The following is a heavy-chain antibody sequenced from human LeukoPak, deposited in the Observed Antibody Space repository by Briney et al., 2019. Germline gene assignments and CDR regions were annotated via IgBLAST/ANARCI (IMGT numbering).Heavy chain of an antibody. D-gene: IGHD1-26*01. CDR1: GFTFSSYA. V-gene: IGHV3-23*01. Sequence: GGSLRLSCAASGFTFSSYAMSWVRQAPGKGLEWVSAISGSGGSTYYADSVKGRFTISRDNSKNTLYLQMNSLRAEDWAVYDGAKGVWSYNTFDYWGQGTLVTVSS. CDR2: ISGSGGST. J-gene: IGHJ4*02. CDR3: AKGVWSYNTFDY.